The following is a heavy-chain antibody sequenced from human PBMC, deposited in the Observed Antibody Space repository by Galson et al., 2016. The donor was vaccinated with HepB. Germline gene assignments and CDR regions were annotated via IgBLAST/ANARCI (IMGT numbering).Heavy chain of an antibody. CDR1: GFTLSRYP. D-gene: IGHD1-26*01. V-gene: IGHV3-30*04. Sequence: SLRLSCAASGFTLSRYPMHWVRQAPGKGLDWVAVVSFDGNNKYYAHSVRGRFTISRDNSKNTLYLQMNSLTAEETAVYYCARDRRVGPTPTSLNSWGQGTLVTVSS. CDR2: VSFDGNNK. J-gene: IGHJ4*02. CDR3: ARDRRVGPTPTSLNS.